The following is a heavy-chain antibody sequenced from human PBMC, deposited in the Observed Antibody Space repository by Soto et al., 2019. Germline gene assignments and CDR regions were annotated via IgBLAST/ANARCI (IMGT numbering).Heavy chain of an antibody. CDR3: VKNSGWFNT. CDR1: GFTFGTTD. D-gene: IGHD3-10*01. Sequence: QLLQSGGGLVQPGGSLTLSCAASGFTFGTTDMSWVRQAPGEGLEWVSTIDGSGGITYYADSVKGRFTISSDNSRNTVYLQMNSLRGVDTALYYCVKNSGWFNTWGQGALVTVSS. V-gene: IGHV3-23*01. CDR2: IDGSGGIT. J-gene: IGHJ5*02.